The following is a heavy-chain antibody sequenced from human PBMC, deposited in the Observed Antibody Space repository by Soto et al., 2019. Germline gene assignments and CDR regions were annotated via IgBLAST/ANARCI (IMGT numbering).Heavy chain of an antibody. CDR2: IWYDGSNK. CDR1: GFTFSSYG. J-gene: IGHJ4*02. CDR3: ARDLVAGTSGVDY. V-gene: IGHV3-33*01. D-gene: IGHD6-19*01. Sequence: QVQLVESGGGVVQPGRSLRLSCAASGFTFSSYGMHCVRQAPCKGLEWVAVIWYDGSNKYYADSVKGRFTISRANSKNTLYLQMNSLRAEDKAVYYCARDLVAGTSGVDYWGQGTLVTVSS.